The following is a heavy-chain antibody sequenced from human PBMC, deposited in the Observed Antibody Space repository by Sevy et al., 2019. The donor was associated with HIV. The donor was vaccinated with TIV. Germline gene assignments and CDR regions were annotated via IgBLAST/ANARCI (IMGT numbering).Heavy chain of an antibody. CDR3: ANDRITAARFQH. CDR2: ISGSGGST. V-gene: IGHV3-23*01. CDR1: GFIFSGYG. Sequence: GGSLRLSCAASGFIFSGYGMSWVRQAPGQGLEWVSAISGSGGSTYYADSVKGRFTISRDNFRNTLYLQMNSLRAEDTAVYYCANDRITAARFQHWGQGTLVTVSS. D-gene: IGHD6-13*01. J-gene: IGHJ1*01.